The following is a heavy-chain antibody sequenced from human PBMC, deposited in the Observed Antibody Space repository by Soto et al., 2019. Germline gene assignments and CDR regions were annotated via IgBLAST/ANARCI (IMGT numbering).Heavy chain of an antibody. V-gene: IGHV3-23*01. D-gene: IGHD3-10*01. J-gene: IGHJ4*02. CDR1: GFTFENNA. CDR3: AKVARYDSGDYHYDY. CDR2: ISGGGHVT. Sequence: EVQLLQSGGGFVQPGGSLRLSCAASGFTFENNAMSWVRQAPGKGLEWVSSISGGGHVTYYTDSVKGRFAISSDFSXXTLYLQLSNLRAEDTALYYCAKVARYDSGDYHYDYWGQGALVTVSS.